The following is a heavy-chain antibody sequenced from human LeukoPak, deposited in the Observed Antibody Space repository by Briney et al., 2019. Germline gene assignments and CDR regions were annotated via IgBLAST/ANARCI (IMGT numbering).Heavy chain of an antibody. D-gene: IGHD3-3*01. J-gene: IGHJ5*02. CDR3: AAQRGASLHDLWSTRLFDP. CDR1: GFTFHTSA. V-gene: IGHV1-58*02. Sequence: ASVKVSCKASGFTFHTSAMQWVRQARGQRLEWIGWIVLGSGNTVYSHKFHDRVIITRDMSTSTVYVELDSLGSEDTAVYYCAAQRGASLHDLWSTRLFDPRGQGTLVTVSS. CDR2: IVLGSGNT.